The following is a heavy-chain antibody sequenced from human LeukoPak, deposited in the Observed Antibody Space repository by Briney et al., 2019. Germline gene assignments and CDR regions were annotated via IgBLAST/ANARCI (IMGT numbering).Heavy chain of an antibody. J-gene: IGHJ5*02. CDR3: ARVSVRSYYDSTGYPSRVTRWFDP. V-gene: IGHV7-4-1*02. D-gene: IGHD3-22*01. CDR1: GYTFTNYA. Sequence: ASVKVSCKASGYTFTNYAITWVRQAPGQGLEWMGWINTHTGKPTYAQVFTGRFVFSLDISVNTAYLQISSLKAEDTAVYYCARVSVRSYYDSTGYPSRVTRWFDPWAQGTLVAVSS. CDR2: INTHTGKP.